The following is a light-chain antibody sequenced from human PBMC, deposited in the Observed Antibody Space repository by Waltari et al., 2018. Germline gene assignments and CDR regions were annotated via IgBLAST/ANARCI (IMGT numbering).Light chain of an antibody. V-gene: IGLV2-23*01. J-gene: IGLJ2*01. CDR3: CSYTYSSTLV. CDR1: SSYVGSYNL. Sequence: QSALTQPASVSGSPGQSITISCTGTSSYVGSYNLVSWYQQHPGKAPKLMICEGSKRPSGISNRFSGSKSGNTASLTISGLQAEDEADYYCCSYTYSSTLVFGGGTKLTVL. CDR2: EGS.